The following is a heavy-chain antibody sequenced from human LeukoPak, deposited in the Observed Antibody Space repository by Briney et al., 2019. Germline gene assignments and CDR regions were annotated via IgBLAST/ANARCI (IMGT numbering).Heavy chain of an antibody. J-gene: IGHJ3*02. CDR2: INRDGSST. CDR3: TTEYEGSGSAFDI. V-gene: IGHV3-74*01. CDR1: GFTFRSYW. D-gene: IGHD1-26*01. Sequence: GGSLRLSCAASGFTFRSYWMHWVRQAPGKGLVWVSRINRDGSSTNHADSVKGRFTISRDNSKNTLQMNSLKIEDTAVYYRTTEYEGSGSAFDIWGQGTMVTVSS.